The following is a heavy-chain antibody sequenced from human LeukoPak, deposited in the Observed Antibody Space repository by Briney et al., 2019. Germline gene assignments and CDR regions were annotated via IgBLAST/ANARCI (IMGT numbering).Heavy chain of an antibody. J-gene: IGHJ1*01. CDR2: ISAYNGNT. Sequence: ASVKVSCKASGYTFTSYGISWVRQAPGQGLEWMGWISAYNGNTNYAQKLQGRVTMTTDTSTSTAYMEVNSLRSDDTAVYYCARGDYNDSSGYYYNAEYFHHWGQGTLVTVSS. D-gene: IGHD3-22*01. V-gene: IGHV1-18*01. CDR1: GYTFTSYG. CDR3: ARGDYNDSSGYYYNAEYFHH.